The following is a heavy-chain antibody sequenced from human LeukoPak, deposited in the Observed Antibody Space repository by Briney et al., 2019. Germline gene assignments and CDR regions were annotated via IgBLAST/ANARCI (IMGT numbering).Heavy chain of an antibody. D-gene: IGHD3-22*01. V-gene: IGHV3-30*02. J-gene: IGHJ4*02. CDR3: AKDMEDSSAWYFDY. CDR1: GFTFNSYG. Sequence: GGSLRLSCAASGFTFNSYGMHWVRQAQGKGLEWVAFIRYDGSNKYYADSVKGRFTISRDNSKNTLYLQMNSLRAEDTAVYYCAKDMEDSSAWYFDYWGQGTLVTVSS. CDR2: IRYDGSNK.